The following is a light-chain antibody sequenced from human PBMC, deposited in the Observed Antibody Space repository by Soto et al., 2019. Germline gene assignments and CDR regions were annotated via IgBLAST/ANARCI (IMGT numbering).Light chain of an antibody. CDR3: QQRTNWRIT. J-gene: IGKJ5*01. CDR1: QSVSSS. Sequence: EIVLTQSPATLSLSPGDRATLSCRASQSVSSSLAWYQQKPGQSPRLLIYDTSNRATGIPARFSGSGSGTDFTLTISGREPQDFAVYYFQQRTNWRITFGQGTRLDI. V-gene: IGKV3-11*01. CDR2: DTS.